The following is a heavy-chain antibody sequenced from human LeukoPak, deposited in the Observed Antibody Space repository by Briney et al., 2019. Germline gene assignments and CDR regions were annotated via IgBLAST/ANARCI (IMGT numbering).Heavy chain of an antibody. V-gene: IGHV4-39*01. CDR3: AMHTVIASSWSLDY. Sequence: SETLSLICSVSGGSLSSSSYYWAWTRQPPGKGLEWIGSIYYSGNTYNNPSLKSRVTISVGTSKNQLSLKLASVTAEDTAVYYCAMHTVIASSWSLDYWGQGTLVTVSS. CDR1: GGSLSSSSYY. CDR2: IYYSGNT. J-gene: IGHJ4*02. D-gene: IGHD6-13*01.